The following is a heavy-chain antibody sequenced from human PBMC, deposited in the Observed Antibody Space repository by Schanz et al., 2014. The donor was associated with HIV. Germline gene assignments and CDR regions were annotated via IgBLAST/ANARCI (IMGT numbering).Heavy chain of an antibody. J-gene: IGHJ6*02. D-gene: IGHD4-4*01. CDR2: ISWKSDSI. V-gene: IGHV3-9*01. CDR3: ARETVNYYYGMDV. CDR1: GFTFDDYV. Sequence: EVQLVESGGGLVQPGRSLRLSCAASGFTFDDYVMHWVRQAPGKGLEWVSGISWKSDSIGYADSVKGRFTISRDNAKNTLYLQMNSLRVEDTAVYYCARETVNYYYGMDVWGQGTTVTVSS.